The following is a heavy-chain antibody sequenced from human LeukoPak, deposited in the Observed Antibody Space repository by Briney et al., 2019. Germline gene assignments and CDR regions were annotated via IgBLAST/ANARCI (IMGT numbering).Heavy chain of an antibody. CDR1: GFTFSNAW. CDR3: TTDIPGIVGATTGDY. J-gene: IGHJ4*02. CDR2: IKSKTDGGTT. Sequence: GGSLRLSCAASGFTFSNAWMSWVRQAPGKGLEWVGRIKSKTDGGTTDYAAPVKGRFTISRDDSKNTLYLQMNSLKTEDTAVYYCTTDIPGIVGATTGDYWGQGTLVTVSS. V-gene: IGHV3-15*01. D-gene: IGHD1-26*01.